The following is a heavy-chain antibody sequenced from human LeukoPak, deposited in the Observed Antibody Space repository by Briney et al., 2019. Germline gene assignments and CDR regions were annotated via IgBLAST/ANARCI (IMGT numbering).Heavy chain of an antibody. Sequence: ASVKVSCKASGYTFTGYYMHWVRQAPGQGLEWMGWINPNSGGTNYAQKFQGRVTMTRDTSISTAYMELSRLRSDDTAVYYCATDPSGSGSIGGYWGQGTLVTVSS. J-gene: IGHJ4*02. CDR1: GYTFTGYY. D-gene: IGHD3-10*01. CDR3: ATDPSGSGSIGGY. V-gene: IGHV1-2*02. CDR2: INPNSGGT.